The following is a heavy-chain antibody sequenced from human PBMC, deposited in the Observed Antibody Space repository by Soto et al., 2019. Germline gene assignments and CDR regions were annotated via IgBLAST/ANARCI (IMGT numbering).Heavy chain of an antibody. J-gene: IGHJ4*02. CDR3: ARGEQIFHDFWSGYYPYYFDY. CDR1: GGSFSGYY. CDR2: INHSGST. Sequence: SETLSLTCAVYGGSFSGYYWSWIRQPPGKGLEWIGEINHSGSTNYNPSLKSRVTISVDTSKNQFSLKLSSVTAADTAVYYCARGEQIFHDFWSGYYPYYFDYWGQGTLVTV. V-gene: IGHV4-34*01. D-gene: IGHD3-3*01.